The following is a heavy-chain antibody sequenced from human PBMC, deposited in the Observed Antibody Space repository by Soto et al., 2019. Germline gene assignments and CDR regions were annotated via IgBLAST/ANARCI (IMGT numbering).Heavy chain of an antibody. V-gene: IGHV3-73*02. D-gene: IGHD3-3*01. CDR3: TSVGGAASGVVIPYGMDV. Sequence: EVQLVESGGGLVQPGGSLKLSCAASGFTFSGSAMHWVRQASGKGLAWVGRIRSKANSYATAYAASVKGRFTISRDDSKNTAYLEMNSLKTEDTAVYYCTSVGGAASGVVIPYGMDVWGQGTTVTVSS. CDR1: GFTFSGSA. J-gene: IGHJ6*02. CDR2: IRSKANSYAT.